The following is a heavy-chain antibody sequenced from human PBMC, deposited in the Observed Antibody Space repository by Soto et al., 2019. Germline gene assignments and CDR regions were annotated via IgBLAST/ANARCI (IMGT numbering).Heavy chain of an antibody. CDR3: TREVVVVAATDDY. D-gene: IGHD2-15*01. CDR1: GFTFSGSA. V-gene: IGHV3-73*01. J-gene: IGHJ4*02. CDR2: IRSKANSYAT. Sequence: GGSLRLSCAASGFTFSGSAMHWVRQASGKGLEWVGRIRSKANSYATAYAASVKGRFTISRDDSKNTAYLQMNSLKTEDTAVYYCTREVVVVAATDDYWGQGTLVTVSS.